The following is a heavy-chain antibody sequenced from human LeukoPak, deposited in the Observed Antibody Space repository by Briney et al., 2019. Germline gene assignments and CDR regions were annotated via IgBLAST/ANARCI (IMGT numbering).Heavy chain of an antibody. CDR3: ARDSLSYSSSWYYYYYGMDV. V-gene: IGHV1-2*02. CDR2: INPNSGGT. Sequence: ASVKVSCKASGYTFTGYYMHWVRQAPGQGLEWMGWINPNSGGTNYAQKFQGRVTMTRDTSISTAYMELSRLRSDDTAVYYCARDSLSYSSSWYYYYYGMDVWGQGPTFTVSS. D-gene: IGHD6-13*01. J-gene: IGHJ6*02. CDR1: GYTFTGYY.